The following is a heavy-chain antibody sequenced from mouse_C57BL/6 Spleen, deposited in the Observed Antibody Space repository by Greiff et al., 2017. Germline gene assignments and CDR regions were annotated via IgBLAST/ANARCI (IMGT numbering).Heavy chain of an antibody. D-gene: IGHD4-1*01. Sequence: SGAELVRPGASVTLSCKASGYTFTDYEMHWVKQTPVHGLEWIGAIDPETGGTAYNQKFKGKAILTADKSSSTAYMELRSLTSEDSAVYYCTSRNWDDAMDYWGQGTSVTVSS. CDR1: GYTFTDYE. CDR2: IDPETGGT. V-gene: IGHV1-15*01. CDR3: TSRNWDDAMDY. J-gene: IGHJ4*01.